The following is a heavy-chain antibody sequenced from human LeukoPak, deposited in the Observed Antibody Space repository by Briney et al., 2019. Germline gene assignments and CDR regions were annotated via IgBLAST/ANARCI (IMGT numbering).Heavy chain of an antibody. CDR1: GFTYTNYW. J-gene: IGHJ4*02. Sequence: PGGSLRLSCAASGFTYTNYWVSWFRQAPGQGLEWVASIKQDGSERYYVDSVKGRFIISRDNAKNSLFLQLSSLRVEDTAVYYCARGSMHVYHLYTDYWGQGTLVTVSS. CDR2: IKQDGSER. V-gene: IGHV3-7*01. CDR3: ARGSMHVYHLYTDY. D-gene: IGHD3-16*01.